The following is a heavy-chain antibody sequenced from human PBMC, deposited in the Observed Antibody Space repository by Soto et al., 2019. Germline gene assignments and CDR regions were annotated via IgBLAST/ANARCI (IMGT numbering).Heavy chain of an antibody. CDR2: MRANSGYT. Sequence: QVQLVQSGAEVKKPGASVKVSCKASGATFTNFDFNWVRQATGQGLEWVGWMRANSGYTGQAQKFQGRVTMTRDTSMSTAYMELSSLRAADTAVYYCARYINGHGFKAWGQGTLVIVSS. CDR1: GATFTNFD. CDR3: ARYINGHGFKA. V-gene: IGHV1-8*01. D-gene: IGHD5-18*01. J-gene: IGHJ5*02.